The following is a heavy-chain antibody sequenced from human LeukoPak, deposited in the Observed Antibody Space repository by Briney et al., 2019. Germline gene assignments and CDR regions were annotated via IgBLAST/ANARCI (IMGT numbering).Heavy chain of an antibody. V-gene: IGHV1-3*01. J-gene: IGHJ3*02. CDR2: INAGNGNT. CDR3: ARARYRGDAFDI. CDR1: GYTFTSYA. Sequence: ASVKVSCKASGYTFTSYAMHWVRQAPGQRLEWMGWINAGNGNTKYSQKFQGRVTITRDTSASTAYMELSSLRSEVTAVYYCARARYRGDAFDIWGQGTMVTVSS. D-gene: IGHD1-1*01.